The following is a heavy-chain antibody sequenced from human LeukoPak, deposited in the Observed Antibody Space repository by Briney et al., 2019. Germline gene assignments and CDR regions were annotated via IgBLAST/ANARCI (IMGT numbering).Heavy chain of an antibody. D-gene: IGHD4-17*01. V-gene: IGHV4-59*11. Sequence: SETLSLTCAVSDDSFSSHYWTWIRQPPGKGLGWIGYISYTGSTNYNPSLKSRVTISIDTSKNQFSLKLSSVTAADTAVCYCARDLVTVTKGFDIWGQGTMVSVSS. CDR2: ISYTGST. J-gene: IGHJ3*02. CDR1: DDSFSSHY. CDR3: ARDLVTVTKGFDI.